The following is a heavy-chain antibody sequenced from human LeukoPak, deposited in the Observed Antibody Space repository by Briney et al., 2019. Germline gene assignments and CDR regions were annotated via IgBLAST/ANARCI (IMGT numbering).Heavy chain of an antibody. V-gene: IGHV3-13*01. CDR1: GFTFSSYD. CDR2: IGTAGDT. D-gene: IGHD6-19*01. J-gene: IGHJ4*02. CDR3: ARLSGSGFDY. Sequence: GGSLRLSCAASGFTFSSYDMHWVRQATGKGLEWVSAIGTAGDTYYPGSVKGRLTISRENAKNSFYLQMNSLTAGDTAVYYCARLSGSGFDYWGQGTLVTVSS.